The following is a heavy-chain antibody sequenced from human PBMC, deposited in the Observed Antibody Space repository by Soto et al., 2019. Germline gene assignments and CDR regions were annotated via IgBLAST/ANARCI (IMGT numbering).Heavy chain of an antibody. D-gene: IGHD6-13*01. V-gene: IGHV5-10-1*01. Sequence: GESLKISCKGSGYSFTSYWISWVRQMPGKGLEWMGRIDPSDSYTNYSPSFQGHVTISADKSISTAYLQWSSLKASDTAMYYCAREEGVQRYSSSYYYYSGMDVWGQGTTVTVSS. CDR3: AREEGVQRYSSSYYYYSGMDV. CDR1: GYSFTSYW. CDR2: IDPSDSYT. J-gene: IGHJ6*02.